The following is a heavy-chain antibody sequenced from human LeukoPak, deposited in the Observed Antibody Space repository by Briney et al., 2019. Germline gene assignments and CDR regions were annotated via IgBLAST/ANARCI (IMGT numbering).Heavy chain of an antibody. CDR1: GFTFSSYG. V-gene: IGHV3-30*02. D-gene: IGHD1-26*01. J-gene: IGHJ4*02. CDR2: IRYDGSNK. Sequence: PGGSLRLSCAASGFTFSSYGMHWVRQAPGKGLEWVAFIRYDGSNKYYADSVKGRFTISRDNSKNTLYLQMNSLRAEDTAVYYCAKDPNCCVVGATDYWGQGTLVTVSS. CDR3: AKDPNCCVVGATDY.